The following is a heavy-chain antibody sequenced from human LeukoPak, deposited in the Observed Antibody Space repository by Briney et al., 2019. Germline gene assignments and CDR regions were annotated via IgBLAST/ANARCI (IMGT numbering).Heavy chain of an antibody. J-gene: IGHJ3*02. D-gene: IGHD1-1*01. Sequence: SETLSLTCAVYGGSFSGYYWSWIRQPPGKGLEWIGEINHSGSTNYNPSLKSRVTISVDTSKNQFSLKLSSVTAADTAVYYCARSEPGTWAFDIWGQGTMVTVSS. CDR1: GGSFSGYY. V-gene: IGHV4-34*01. CDR2: INHSGST. CDR3: ARSEPGTWAFDI.